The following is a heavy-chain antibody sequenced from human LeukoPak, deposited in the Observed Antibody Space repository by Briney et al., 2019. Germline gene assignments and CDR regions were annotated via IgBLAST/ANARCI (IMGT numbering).Heavy chain of an antibody. CDR2: IYYSGST. J-gene: IGHJ5*02. V-gene: IGHV4-39*02. Sequence: SETLSLTCTVSGGSISSSSYYWGWIRQPPGKGLEWIGSIYYSGSTYYNPSLKRRVTISVDTSKNQFSLKLSSVTAADTAVYYCAREYSSSSWNWFDPWGQGTLVTVSS. CDR3: AREYSSSSWNWFDP. CDR1: GGSISSSSYY. D-gene: IGHD6-6*01.